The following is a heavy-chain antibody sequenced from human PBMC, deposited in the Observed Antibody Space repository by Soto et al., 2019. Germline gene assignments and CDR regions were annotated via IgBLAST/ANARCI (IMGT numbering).Heavy chain of an antibody. CDR3: ASSYDSNGYYSSYYYAMDV. D-gene: IGHD3-22*01. CDR1: GYSFTSYW. CDR2: IDPSDSNT. Sequence: GESLQISCEGSGYSFTSYWISGVRQMPGKGLAWMGRIDPSDSNTNYSPSFQGHVTISFDKSIPTAYLQWSSLKALDTAIYFCASSYDSNGYYSSYYYAMDVWGQGTSVTVSS. V-gene: IGHV5-10-1*01. J-gene: IGHJ6*02.